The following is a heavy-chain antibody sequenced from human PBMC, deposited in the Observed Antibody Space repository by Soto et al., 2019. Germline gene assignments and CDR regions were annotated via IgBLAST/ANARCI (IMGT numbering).Heavy chain of an antibody. D-gene: IGHD3-10*01. Sequence: PSETLSLTCTVSGGSISSGGYYWSWIRQHPGKGLEWIGYIYYSGSTYYNPSLKSRVTISVDTSKNQFSLKLSSVTAADTAVYYCARADGSGSYFPPNYYYYGMDVWGQGTTVTVS. J-gene: IGHJ6*02. CDR3: ARADGSGSYFPPNYYYYGMDV. CDR1: GGSISSGGYY. CDR2: IYYSGST. V-gene: IGHV4-31*03.